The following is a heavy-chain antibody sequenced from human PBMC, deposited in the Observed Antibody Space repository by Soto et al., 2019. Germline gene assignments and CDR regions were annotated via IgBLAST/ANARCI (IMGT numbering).Heavy chain of an antibody. CDR1: GFTFSSYA. CDR2: ISGSGGST. CDR3: AKPGAYSSGWLDAFDI. D-gene: IGHD6-19*01. V-gene: IGHV3-23*01. J-gene: IGHJ3*02. Sequence: GGSLRLSCAASGFTFSSYAMSWVRQAPGKGLEWVSAISGSGGSTYYADSVKGRFTIPRDNSKNTLYLQMNSLRAEDTAVYYCAKPGAYSSGWLDAFDIWGQGTMVTVSS.